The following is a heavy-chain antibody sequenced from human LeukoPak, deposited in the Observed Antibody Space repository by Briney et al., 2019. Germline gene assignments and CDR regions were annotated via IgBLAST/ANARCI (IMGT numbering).Heavy chain of an antibody. V-gene: IGHV3-43*02. D-gene: IGHD1-26*01. CDR2: ISTTGGST. Sequence: GESLTLTCAASGVTFDDYARHWVRQPPGKGLEWISLISTTGGSTYYLDSVKRRFTISRDNSKCSLYLHMNSLRTEDTALYYCAKDTQYSGSYDGMDVWGQGTTVSVFS. CDR3: AKDTQYSGSYDGMDV. CDR1: GVTFDDYA. J-gene: IGHJ6*02.